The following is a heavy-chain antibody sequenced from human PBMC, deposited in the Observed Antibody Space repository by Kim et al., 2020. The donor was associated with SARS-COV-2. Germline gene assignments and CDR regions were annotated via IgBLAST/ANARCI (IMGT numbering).Heavy chain of an antibody. J-gene: IGHJ5*01. D-gene: IGHD2-2*01. CDR3: ARTTEYCSSTSCYSWF. CDR1: GGSISSGGYS. V-gene: IGHV4-30-2*01. Sequence: SETLSLTCAVSGGSISSGGYSWSWIRQPPGKGLEWIGYIYHSGSTYYNPSLKSRVTISVDRSKNQFSLKLSSVTAADTAVYYCARTTEYCSSTSCYSWF. CDR2: IYHSGST.